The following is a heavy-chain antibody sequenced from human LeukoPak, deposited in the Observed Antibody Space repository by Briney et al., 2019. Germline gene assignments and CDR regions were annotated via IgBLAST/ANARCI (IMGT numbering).Heavy chain of an antibody. D-gene: IGHD5-18*01. CDR2: INFNSGGT. J-gene: IGHJ3*02. CDR1: GYTFTDYY. Sequence: ASVTVSCKTSGYTFTDYYMHWVRQAPGQGLEWMGRINFNSGGTNYAQKLQGRVTMTRDTSISTAYMELSRLRPDDTAVYHCTSLRRDTSDAFDMWGQGTMVTVSS. CDR3: TSLRRDTSDAFDM. V-gene: IGHV1-2*06.